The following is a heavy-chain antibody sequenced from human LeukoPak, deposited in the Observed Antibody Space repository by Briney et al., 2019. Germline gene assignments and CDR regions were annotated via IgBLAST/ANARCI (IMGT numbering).Heavy chain of an antibody. J-gene: IGHJ6*02. CDR3: AKEEQQLVRYYYYYYGMDV. CDR1: GFTFSSYA. Sequence: GGSLRLSCAASGFTFSSYAMSWVRQAPGKGLEWVSAISGSGGSTYYADSVKGRFTISRDNSKNTLYLQMNSLRAEDTAVYYCAKEEQQLVRYYYYYYGMDVWGQGTTVTVSS. D-gene: IGHD6-13*01. CDR2: ISGSGGST. V-gene: IGHV3-23*01.